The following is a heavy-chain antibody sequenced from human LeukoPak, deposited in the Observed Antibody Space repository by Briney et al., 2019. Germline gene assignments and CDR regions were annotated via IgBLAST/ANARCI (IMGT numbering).Heavy chain of an antibody. Sequence: GASVKVSCTASGYTFTGYYIHWVRQAPGQGLEWMGRINPSSGGTTYAQKFQGRVTMTRDTSTDTANMELSRLRSDDTAVYYCVSDQYSGSSLGWGQGTLVTVSS. V-gene: IGHV1-2*06. CDR2: INPSSGGT. CDR1: GYTFTGYY. CDR3: VSDQYSGSSLG. D-gene: IGHD1-26*01. J-gene: IGHJ4*02.